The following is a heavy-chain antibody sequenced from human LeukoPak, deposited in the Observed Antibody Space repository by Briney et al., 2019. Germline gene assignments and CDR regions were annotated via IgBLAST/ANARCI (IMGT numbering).Heavy chain of an antibody. CDR1: GFTFSNYA. CDR3: AKYVGLRRNYHDSSGSPTYFDY. CDR2: ISGSGGSI. J-gene: IGHJ4*02. D-gene: IGHD3-22*01. Sequence: AGGSLRLSCAASGFTFSNYAMSWVRQAPGKGLEWVSVISGSGGSIDYADFVRGRFTISRDNSKNTLYLQMNSLRAEDTAVYYCAKYVGLRRNYHDSSGSPTYFDYWGQGTLVTVSS. V-gene: IGHV3-23*01.